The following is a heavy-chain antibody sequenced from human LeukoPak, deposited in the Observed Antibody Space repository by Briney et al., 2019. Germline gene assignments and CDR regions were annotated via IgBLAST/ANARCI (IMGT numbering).Heavy chain of an antibody. D-gene: IGHD3-22*01. J-gene: IGHJ4*02. V-gene: IGHV3-15*01. Sequence: GGSLRLSCAASGLSFSNAWMSWVRQAPGKGLEWVGRILSKSEGGTADYSSLVKGRFTISRDDSKNTLYLQMDSLKTEDTAIYYCTTESYDRWGQGTLVTVSS. CDR1: GLSFSNAW. CDR2: ILSKSEGGTA. CDR3: TTESYDR.